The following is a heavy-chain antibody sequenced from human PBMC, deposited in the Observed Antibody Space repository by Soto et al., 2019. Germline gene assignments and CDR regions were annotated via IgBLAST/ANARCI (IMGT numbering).Heavy chain of an antibody. Sequence: QVQVVQSGAEVKKPGSSVRVSCKASGGTSSSYAITWMQQAPGQGLEWMGGIIPILDTTDYARKFQGRVTFTADESTSTVYMELSSLTSEDTAVYYCASGGTTVNRRFDFWGQGTLVTVSS. V-gene: IGHV1-69*01. CDR3: ASGGTTVNRRFDF. CDR1: GGTSSSYA. CDR2: IIPILDTT. D-gene: IGHD4-4*01. J-gene: IGHJ4*02.